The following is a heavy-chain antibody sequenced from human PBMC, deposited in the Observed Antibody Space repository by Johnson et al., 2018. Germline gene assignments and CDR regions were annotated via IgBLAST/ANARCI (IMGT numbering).Heavy chain of an antibody. CDR1: GFTFRSDA. V-gene: IGHV3-23*01. J-gene: IGHJ3*01. CDR2: ISGNGVTT. D-gene: IGHD5-24*01. CDR3: ARDAGVGLQHDAFDV. Sequence: LVQPGGSLRLSCAASGFTFRSDAMSWVRQAPGKGLEWVSTISGNGVTTYYADSVKGRFTISRSNSKNTLYLQMNPLRAEDTAVYYCARDAGVGLQHDAFDVWGKGTMGIVSS.